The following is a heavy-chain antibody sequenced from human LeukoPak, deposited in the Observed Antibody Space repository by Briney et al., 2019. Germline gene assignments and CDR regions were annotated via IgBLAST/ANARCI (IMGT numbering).Heavy chain of an antibody. CDR3: ARAGYWNYYGSGSYYSFDY. Sequence: PSETLSLTSAVYGGSFSGYYGSWIRQPPGEGLEWIGEINHSGSTNYNPSLKSRVTISVDTSKNQFSLKLSSVTAADTAVYYCARAGYWNYYGSGSYYSFDYWGQGPLVTVSS. V-gene: IGHV4-34*01. D-gene: IGHD3-10*01. CDR1: GGSFSGYY. CDR2: INHSGST. J-gene: IGHJ4*02.